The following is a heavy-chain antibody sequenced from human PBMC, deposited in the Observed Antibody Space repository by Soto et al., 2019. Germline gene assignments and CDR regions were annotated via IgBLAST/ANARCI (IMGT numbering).Heavy chain of an antibody. CDR1: GFTFSSYG. CDR3: AKDQLRGVRGVITYYYGMDV. D-gene: IGHD3-10*01. J-gene: IGHJ6*02. CDR2: ISYDGGNK. V-gene: IGHV3-30*18. Sequence: QVQLVESGGGVVQPGRSLRLSCAASGFTFSSYGMHWVRQAPGKGLEWVAVISYDGGNKYYADSVKGRFTISRDNSKNTLYLQMNSLRAEDTAVYYCAKDQLRGVRGVITYYYGMDVWGQGTTVTVSS.